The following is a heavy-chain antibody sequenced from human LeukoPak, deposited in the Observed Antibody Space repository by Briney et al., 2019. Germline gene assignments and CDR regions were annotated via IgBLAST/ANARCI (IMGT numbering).Heavy chain of an antibody. J-gene: IGHJ3*02. CDR1: GYTFTGYF. CDR2: INPNSGGT. D-gene: IGHD2-15*01. V-gene: IGHV1-2*02. Sequence: ASVKVSCKASGYTFTGYFMRWVRQAPGQGLEWMGWINPNSGGTNYAQKFQGRVTLTRDTSISTAYMELSRLRSDDTAVYYCAREEGIVVVVARSSAFDIWGQGTMVTVFS. CDR3: AREEGIVVVVARSSAFDI.